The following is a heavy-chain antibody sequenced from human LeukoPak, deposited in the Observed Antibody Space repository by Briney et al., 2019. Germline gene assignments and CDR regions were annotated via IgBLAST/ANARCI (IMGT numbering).Heavy chain of an antibody. D-gene: IGHD5-18*01. J-gene: IGHJ4*02. CDR1: GFSLSTSGVG. CDR3: AHRMDTSMVRDFDY. V-gene: IGHV2-5*02. CDR2: IYWDDDK. Sequence: SGPTLVKPTETLTLTCTFCGFSLSTSGVGVGVGWIRQPPGKALEWLALIYWDDDKRYSPSLKNRLTITKDTSKYQVVLTMTNMDPVDTATYYCAHRMDTSMVRDFDYWGQGTLVTVSS.